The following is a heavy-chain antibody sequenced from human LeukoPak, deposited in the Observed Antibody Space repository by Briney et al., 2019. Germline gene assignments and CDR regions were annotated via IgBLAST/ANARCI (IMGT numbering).Heavy chain of an antibody. CDR3: ARASLSYTYYYDSSGYYPLDY. Sequence: GGSLRLSCAASGFTFSSYSMNWVRQAPGKGLEWVSYISSSSSTIYYADSVKGRFTISRDNAKNSLYLQMNSLRAEDTAVYYCARASLSYTYYYDSSGYYPLDYWGQGTLVTVPS. D-gene: IGHD3-22*01. CDR1: GFTFSSYS. CDR2: ISSSSSTI. V-gene: IGHV3-48*04. J-gene: IGHJ4*02.